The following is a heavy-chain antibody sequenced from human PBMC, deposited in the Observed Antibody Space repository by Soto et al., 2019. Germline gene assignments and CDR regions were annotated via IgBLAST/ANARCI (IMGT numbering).Heavy chain of an antibody. D-gene: IGHD3-22*01. CDR3: ARGGSGYTWFNEF. CDR1: GGTFSSYP. J-gene: IGHJ4*02. Sequence: GASVKVSCKASGGTFSSYPISWVRQVPGQGLEWMGGIIPVFQTAYYTQRFQGRVTITADESTNTAYMELSSLRSEDTAIYYCARGGSGYTWFNEFWGQGTLVTVSS. CDR2: IIPVFQTA. V-gene: IGHV1-69*13.